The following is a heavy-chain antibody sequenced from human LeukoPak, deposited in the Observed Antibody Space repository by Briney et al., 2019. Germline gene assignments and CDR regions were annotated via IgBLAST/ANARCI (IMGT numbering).Heavy chain of an antibody. J-gene: IGHJ6*02. D-gene: IGHD6-13*01. CDR3: ARVLDSSSWYVPYYYYYGMDV. Sequence: SETLSLTCTVSGGSISSYYWSWIRQPPGKGLEWIGYIYYSGSTNYNPSLKSRVTISVDTSKNQSSLKLSSVTAADTAVYYCARVLDSSSWYVPYYYYYGMDVWGQGTTVTVSS. V-gene: IGHV4-59*01. CDR2: IYYSGST. CDR1: GGSISSYY.